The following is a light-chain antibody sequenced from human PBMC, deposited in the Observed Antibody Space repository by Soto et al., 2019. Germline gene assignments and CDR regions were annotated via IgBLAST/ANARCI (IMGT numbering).Light chain of an antibody. CDR1: QSISSW. J-gene: IGKJ2*01. V-gene: IGKV1-5*03. CDR3: QQYNSYSPLP. Sequence: DIQMTQSPSTLSASVGDRVTITCRASQSISSWLAWYQQKPGKAPKLLIYKASSLESGVPSRFSGSRSGTEFTLTISSLQPDDFATYYCQQYNSYSPLPFGQGTKLEIK. CDR2: KAS.